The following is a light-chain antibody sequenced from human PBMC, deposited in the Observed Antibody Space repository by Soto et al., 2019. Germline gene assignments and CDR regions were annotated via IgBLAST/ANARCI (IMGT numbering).Light chain of an antibody. J-gene: IGLJ3*02. Sequence: QSALTQPASVSGSPGQSITISCTGASSDFGNFNYVSWYQQHPGKVPKLIIYEVTSRPSGVSNRFSGSKSDNTASLTISGLQAEDEAYYHRSSHPSINTQLFSGAKKVTVL. CDR1: SSDFGNFNY. CDR2: EVT. CDR3: SSHPSINTQL. V-gene: IGLV2-14*01.